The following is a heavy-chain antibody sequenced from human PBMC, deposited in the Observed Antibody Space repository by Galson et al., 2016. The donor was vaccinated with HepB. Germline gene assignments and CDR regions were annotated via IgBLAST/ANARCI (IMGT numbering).Heavy chain of an antibody. CDR1: GFSLSTSGVG. D-gene: IGHD2-21*01. CDR3: AHGLRVSIGNPAPQNYNWFDS. J-gene: IGHJ5*01. CDR2: IYWDDDE. Sequence: PALVKPTQTLTLTCTFSGFSLSTSGVGVGWIRQPPGKALEWLALIYWDDDERYSPSLKSRLTITKDTSKNQVVLTMTNMAPVDTAMYYCAHGLRVSIGNPAPQNYNWFDSWGQGTLVTVSS. V-gene: IGHV2-5*02.